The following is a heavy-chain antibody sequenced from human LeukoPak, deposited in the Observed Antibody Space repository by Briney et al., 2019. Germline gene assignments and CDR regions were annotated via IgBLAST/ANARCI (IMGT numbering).Heavy chain of an antibody. CDR1: GYTFTSYD. Sequence: ASVKVSCKASGYTFTSYDINWVRQATGQGLEWMGWMNPNSGNTGYAQKFQGGVTMTRNTSISTAYMELSSLRSEDTAVYYCARGLWILDHYYYYGMDVWGQGTTVTVSS. D-gene: IGHD3/OR15-3a*01. CDR2: MNPNSGNT. J-gene: IGHJ6*02. CDR3: ARGLWILDHYYYYGMDV. V-gene: IGHV1-8*01.